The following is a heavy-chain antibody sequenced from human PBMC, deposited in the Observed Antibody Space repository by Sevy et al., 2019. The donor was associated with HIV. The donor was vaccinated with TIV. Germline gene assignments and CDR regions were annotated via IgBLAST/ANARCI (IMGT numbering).Heavy chain of an antibody. CDR1: GFIFSSYG. CDR3: TKGPHPAVTTSYGMDV. J-gene: IGHJ6*02. D-gene: IGHD4-17*01. Sequence: GGSLRLSCAASGFIFSSYGMHWVRQAPGKGLEWVTFIRNDGSTKYYGDSVRGRFTISRDNSKNMLYLLMNNLRPEDTAVYYCTKGPHPAVTTSYGMDVWGQRITVTVSS. V-gene: IGHV3-30*02. CDR2: IRNDGSTK.